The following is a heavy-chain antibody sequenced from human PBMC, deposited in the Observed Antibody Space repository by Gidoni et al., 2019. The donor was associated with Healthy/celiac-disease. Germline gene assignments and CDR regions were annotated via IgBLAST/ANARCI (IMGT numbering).Heavy chain of an antibody. D-gene: IGHD3-10*01. Sequence: QVQLQQSGPGLVKPSQPLSLTCAISGDSVSTNSAAWNWISQSPSSGREWLGRTSYRSKWYNDDAVSVKSRITNNPDTSKNQFSLQLNSVTPEDTAVYYCAINYYGWGSYLAFDIWGQGTMVTVSS. CDR1: GDSVSTNSAA. V-gene: IGHV6-1*01. J-gene: IGHJ3*02. CDR3: AINYYGWGSYLAFDI. CDR2: TSYRSKWYN.